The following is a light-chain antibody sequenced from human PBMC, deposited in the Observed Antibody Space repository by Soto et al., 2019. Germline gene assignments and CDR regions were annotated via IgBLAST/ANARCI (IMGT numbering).Light chain of an antibody. J-gene: IGKJ5*01. V-gene: IGKV1-39*01. CDR1: QSISSW. Sequence: DIQMTQSPSTLSASVGERVTITCRASQSISSWLAWYQQKPGKAPKLLIYDVSSLQSGVPSRFSGSGSGTDFTLTISSLQPEDFATYYCQQSYSTPITFGQGTRLEIK. CDR2: DVS. CDR3: QQSYSTPIT.